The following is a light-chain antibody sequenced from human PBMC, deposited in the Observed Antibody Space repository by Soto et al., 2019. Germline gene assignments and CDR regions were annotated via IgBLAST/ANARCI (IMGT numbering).Light chain of an antibody. V-gene: IGKV1-5*03. Sequence: DIQMNPSPSTLSASVVDRIHITCXASQSIKNWLAWYQQKPGEAPKLLIYKASTLESGVPSRFSGSGSGTEFTLTISCLQPDDVATYYCQQYNSYSQFTFGPGTKV. CDR3: QQYNSYSQFT. CDR1: QSIKNW. CDR2: KAS. J-gene: IGKJ3*01.